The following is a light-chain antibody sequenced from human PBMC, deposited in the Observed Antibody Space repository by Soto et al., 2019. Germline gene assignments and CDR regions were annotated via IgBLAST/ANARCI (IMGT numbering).Light chain of an antibody. V-gene: IGKV3-20*01. Sequence: EIVLTQSPGTLSLSPGERATLSCRASQSISSTSLAWYQQKPGQAPRLLIYGASSRATGIPDRFSGSGSGTDFTLTNSRLEPEDFAVYYCQQYDRSPPFTYGPGTKVDIK. CDR2: GAS. J-gene: IGKJ3*01. CDR3: QQYDRSPPFT. CDR1: QSISSTS.